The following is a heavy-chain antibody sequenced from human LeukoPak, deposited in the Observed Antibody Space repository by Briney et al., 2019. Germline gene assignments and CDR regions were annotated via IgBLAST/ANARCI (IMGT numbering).Heavy chain of an antibody. CDR3: GRQGYTACYYFVDY. CDR1: GGSINSYY. Sequence: SETLSLTCTVSGGSINSYYWGWVRQPAGKGLEWIGRIYTTGTTNYSPSLKSRLTMSLDTSKNQFSLKLRSVTAADTAVYYCGRQGYTACYYFVDYWSQGTLVTVSS. J-gene: IGHJ4*02. V-gene: IGHV4-4*07. D-gene: IGHD3-10*01. CDR2: IYTTGTT.